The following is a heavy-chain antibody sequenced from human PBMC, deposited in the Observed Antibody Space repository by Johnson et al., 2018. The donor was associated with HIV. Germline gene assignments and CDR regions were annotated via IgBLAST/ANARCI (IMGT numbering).Heavy chain of an antibody. J-gene: IGHJ3*02. V-gene: IGHV3-30-3*01. CDR1: GFTFSSSA. CDR2: ISYDGSIK. CDR3: AREWGIVTFGGVIPRNAFDI. D-gene: IGHD3-16*02. Sequence: QMLLVQSGGGVVQPGKSLRLSCAASGFTFSSSAMHWVRQAPGQGLQWVALISYDGSIKYFADSVKGRFTISRDNSKNTLYLQMNSLRAEDTAVYYCAREWGIVTFGGVIPRNAFDIWGQGTMVTVSS.